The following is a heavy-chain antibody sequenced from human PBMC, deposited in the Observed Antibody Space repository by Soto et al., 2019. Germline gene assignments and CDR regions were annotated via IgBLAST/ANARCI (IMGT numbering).Heavy chain of an antibody. CDR3: ATMKGGYQSYYYGMDV. V-gene: IGHV1-69*13. J-gene: IGHJ6*02. Sequence: ASVKVSCQASGYTFTSYAISWVRQAPGQGLEWVGGIIPIFGTADYAQKFQGRVTITADESTSTAYMELSSLRSEDTAVYYCATMKGGYQSYYYGMDVWGQGTTVTVSS. CDR1: GYTFTSYA. CDR2: IIPIFGTA. D-gene: IGHD3-16*02.